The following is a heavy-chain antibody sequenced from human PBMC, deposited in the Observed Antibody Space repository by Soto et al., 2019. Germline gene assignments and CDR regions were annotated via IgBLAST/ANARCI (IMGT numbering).Heavy chain of an antibody. V-gene: IGHV1-69*13. CDR3: ARAPDYGGNPTDY. D-gene: IGHD4-17*01. CDR1: GGTFSSYA. J-gene: IGHJ4*02. Sequence: SVKVSCKASGGTFSSYAISWVRQAPGQGLEWMGGIIPIFGTANYAQKFQGRVTITADESTSTAYMELSSLRSEDTAVYYCARAPDYGGNPTDYWGQGTLVTVSS. CDR2: IIPIFGTA.